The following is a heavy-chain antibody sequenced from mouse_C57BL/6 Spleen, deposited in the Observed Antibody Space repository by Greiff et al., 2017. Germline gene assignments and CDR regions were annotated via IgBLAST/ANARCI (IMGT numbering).Heavy chain of an antibody. CDR2: IHPNSGST. CDR3: AREVDSSGPFAY. V-gene: IGHV1-64*01. J-gene: IGHJ3*01. CDR1: GYTFTSYW. Sequence: QVQLQQPGAELVKPGASVKLSCKASGYTFTSYWMHWVKQRPGQGLEWIGMIHPNSGSTNYNEKFKSKATLTVDKSSSTAYMQLSSLTSEDSAVXYCAREVDSSGPFAYWGQGTLVTVSA. D-gene: IGHD3-2*02.